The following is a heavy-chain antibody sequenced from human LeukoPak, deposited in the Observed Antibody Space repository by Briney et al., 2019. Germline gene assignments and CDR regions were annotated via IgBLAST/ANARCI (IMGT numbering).Heavy chain of an antibody. Sequence: SQTLSLTCAISGDSVSSNSAAWNWIRQSPSRGLEWLGRTYYRSKWYNDYAVSVKSRITINPDTSKNQFSLQLNSVTPEDTAVYYCAREETTVTTNHYYYYGMDVWGQGTLVTVSS. CDR2: TYYRSKWYN. CDR1: GDSVSSNSAA. D-gene: IGHD4-17*01. V-gene: IGHV6-1*01. J-gene: IGHJ6*02. CDR3: AREETTVTTNHYYYYGMDV.